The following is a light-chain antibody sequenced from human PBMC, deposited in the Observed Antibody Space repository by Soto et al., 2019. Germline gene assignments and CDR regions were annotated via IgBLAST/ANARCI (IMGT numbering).Light chain of an antibody. CDR1: SPNIGSKT. CDR3: SAWDDSLNGVV. V-gene: IGLV1-44*01. CDR2: SDN. Sequence: QSVLTQPPSASGTPGQRVTISCSGSSPNIGSKTVKWYQQIPGTAPKLLIYSDNQRPSGVPDRFSGSKSGTSASLAISGLQSEDEADYYCSAWDDSLNGVVFGGGTQLTVL. J-gene: IGLJ2*01.